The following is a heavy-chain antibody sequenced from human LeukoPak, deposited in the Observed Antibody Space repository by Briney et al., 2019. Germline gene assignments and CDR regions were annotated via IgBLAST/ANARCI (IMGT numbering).Heavy chain of an antibody. CDR1: GFTVSSKY. CDR3: ARDSPFGGRDY. CDR2: IYSGDTT. D-gene: IGHD3-10*01. V-gene: IGHV3-53*04. J-gene: IGHJ4*02. Sequence: GGSLRLSRAASGFTVSSKYMSWVRQAPGKGLEWVSVIYSGDTTYYADSVKGRFTISRHNSKNTLFLQMNSLRAEDTAVYYCARDSPFGGRDYWGQGTLVTVSS.